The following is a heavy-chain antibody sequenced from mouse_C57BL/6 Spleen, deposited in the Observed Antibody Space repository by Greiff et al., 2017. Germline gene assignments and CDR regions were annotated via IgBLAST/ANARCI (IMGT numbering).Heavy chain of an antibody. J-gene: IGHJ4*01. Sequence: VQLQQSGPELVKPGASVKISCKASGYAFSSSWMNWVKQRPGKGLEWIGRIYPGDGDTNYNGKFKGKATLTADKSSSTAYMQLSSLTSEDSAVYICARLWGLAMDYWGQGTSVTVSA. CDR1: GYAFSSSW. D-gene: IGHD3-1*01. V-gene: IGHV1-82*01. CDR3: ARLWGLAMDY. CDR2: IYPGDGDT.